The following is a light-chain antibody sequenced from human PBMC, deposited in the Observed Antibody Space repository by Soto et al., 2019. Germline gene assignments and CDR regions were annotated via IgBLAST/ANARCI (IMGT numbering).Light chain of an antibody. Sequence: SYELTQPPSVSVAPGKTARITCGGNNIGSKSVHWYQQKPGQAPVLVIYYDSDRPSGIPERFSGSNSGNTATLTISRVEAGDEADYYCQVWDSSSDHPVVFGGGTKRTV. V-gene: IGLV3-21*04. CDR3: QVWDSSSDHPVV. J-gene: IGLJ2*01. CDR2: YDS. CDR1: NIGSKS.